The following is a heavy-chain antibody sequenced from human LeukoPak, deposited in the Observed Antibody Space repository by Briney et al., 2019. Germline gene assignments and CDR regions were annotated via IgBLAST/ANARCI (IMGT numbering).Heavy chain of an antibody. V-gene: IGHV3-9*01. Sequence: GRSLRLSCTASGFTFDDYAMHWVRQVPGKGLDWVSSISWNSRSIDYADSVKGRFIVSRDNAQNSVSLQMNSLRPEGTAFYYCVKDIFRGTYSGFDYWGQGTLVTVSS. CDR2: ISWNSRSI. CDR3: VKDIFRGTYSGFDY. J-gene: IGHJ4*02. CDR1: GFTFDDYA. D-gene: IGHD1-26*01.